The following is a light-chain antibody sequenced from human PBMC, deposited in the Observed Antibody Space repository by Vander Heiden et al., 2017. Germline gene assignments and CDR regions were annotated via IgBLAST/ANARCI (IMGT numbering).Light chain of an antibody. CDR3: GTWDSSLSVGV. V-gene: IGLV1-51*01. CDR2: DNH. J-gene: IGLJ1*01. CDR1: TSNIGNNY. Sequence: QSVLTPPPSVSAAPGLRVTISCSGSTSNIGNNYVSWYQHLPGTAPKLLIYDNHKRPSGIPDRFSASKFGASATLDITGLQTGDEADYYCGTWDSSLSVGVFGTGTKVTVL.